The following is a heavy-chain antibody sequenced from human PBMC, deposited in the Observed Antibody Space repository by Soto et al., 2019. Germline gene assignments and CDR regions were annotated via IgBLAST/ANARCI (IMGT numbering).Heavy chain of an antibody. D-gene: IGHD3-10*01. J-gene: IGHJ4*02. Sequence: EVQLLESGGGLVQPGGSLRLSCAASGFTFSNYAMIWVRQAPGKGLEWVSGISGSGGSTYYADSVKGRFTISRDNSRNTLYLLVNSLRAEDTAVYYCAKGPLDYGSRPEYWGQATLVTVSS. CDR1: GFTFSNYA. CDR2: ISGSGGST. CDR3: AKGPLDYGSRPEY. V-gene: IGHV3-23*01.